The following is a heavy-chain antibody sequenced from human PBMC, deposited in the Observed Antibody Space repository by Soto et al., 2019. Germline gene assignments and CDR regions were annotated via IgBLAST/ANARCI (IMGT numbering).Heavy chain of an antibody. CDR1: GGSISSSSYY. D-gene: IGHD2-8*01. CDR2: IYYSGST. Sequence: SETLSLTCTVSGGSISSSSYYWGWIRQPPGKGLEWIGSIYYSGSTYYNPSLKSRVTISVDTSKNQFSLKLSSVTAADTAVYYCARPIGCTNGVCSTFDPWGQGTLVTVSS. J-gene: IGHJ5*02. CDR3: ARPIGCTNGVCSTFDP. V-gene: IGHV4-39*01.